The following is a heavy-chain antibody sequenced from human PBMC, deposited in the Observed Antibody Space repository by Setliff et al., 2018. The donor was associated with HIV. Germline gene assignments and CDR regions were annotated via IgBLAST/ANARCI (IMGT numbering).Heavy chain of an antibody. Sequence: SGPTLVNPTQTLTLTCTFSGFSLSTSGMRVSWIRHPPGKALEWLARIDWDDDKYYSTSLKTRLTISKDTSKNQVVLTMTNMDPVDTATYYCARDVMYCSSTSCYNYYGMDVWGQGTTVTVSS. D-gene: IGHD2-2*02. CDR1: GFSLSTSGMR. J-gene: IGHJ6*02. CDR2: IDWDDDK. V-gene: IGHV2-70*04. CDR3: ARDVMYCSSTSCYNYYGMDV.